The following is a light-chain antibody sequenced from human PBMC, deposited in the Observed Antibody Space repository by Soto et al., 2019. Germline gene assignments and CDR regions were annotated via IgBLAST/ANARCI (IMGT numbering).Light chain of an antibody. V-gene: IGKV3-11*01. CDR1: QSVSNS. J-gene: IGKJ2*01. CDR2: DAS. Sequence: EIVLTQSPATLSLSPGERATLSCRASQSVSNSLVWFQQKPGQAPRLLIYDASNRATDIPARFSGSGSGTDFTLTISSLEPEDLAVYYCQQRRNWPRTFGQGTKLENK. CDR3: QQRRNWPRT.